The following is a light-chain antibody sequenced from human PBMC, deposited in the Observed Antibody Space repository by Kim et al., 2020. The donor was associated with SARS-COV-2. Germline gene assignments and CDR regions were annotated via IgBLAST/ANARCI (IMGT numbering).Light chain of an antibody. CDR3: QQRFNSLT. V-gene: IGKV3-11*01. CDR2: DAS. J-gene: IGKJ5*01. Sequence: SLPPGERATLSCRASQTISTDLAWYQQKPGPAPRLLVYDASNRATDIPARFTGSGSGTDFTLTISSLEPEDFAVYYCQQRFNSLTFGQGTRLEIK. CDR1: QTISTD.